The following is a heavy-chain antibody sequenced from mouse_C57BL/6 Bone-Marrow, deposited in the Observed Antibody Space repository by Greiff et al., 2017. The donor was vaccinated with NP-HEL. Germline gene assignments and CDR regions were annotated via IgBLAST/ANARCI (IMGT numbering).Heavy chain of an antibody. CDR1: GFTFSDYG. D-gene: IGHD2-1*01. Sequence: EVKVVESGGGLVKPGGSLKLSCAASGFTFSDYGMHWVRQAPEKGLEWVAYISSGSSTIYYADTVKGRFTLSRDNAKNTLFLQMTSLRSEYTARYYGARRLVMRGSMDDWGQGTSVTVSS. CDR3: ARRLVMRGSMDD. V-gene: IGHV5-17*01. CDR2: ISSGSSTI. J-gene: IGHJ4*01.